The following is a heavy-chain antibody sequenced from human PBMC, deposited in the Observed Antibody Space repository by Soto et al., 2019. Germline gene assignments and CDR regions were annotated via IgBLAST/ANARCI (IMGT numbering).Heavy chain of an antibody. CDR2: IYPGDSDT. J-gene: IGHJ3*01. D-gene: IGHD3-3*01. V-gene: IGHV5-51*01. CDR1: GYTFNNYW. CDR3: ARVVDYDFWSGYYPF. Sequence: EVQLVQSGAEVKKPGESLKISCKGSGYTFNNYWIAWVRQMPGKGLEWMGIIYPGDSDTRYSPSFRGQVTMSADKSISTAYLQWSSLKASDTAMYYCARVVDYDFWSGYYPFWGQGTMVTVSS.